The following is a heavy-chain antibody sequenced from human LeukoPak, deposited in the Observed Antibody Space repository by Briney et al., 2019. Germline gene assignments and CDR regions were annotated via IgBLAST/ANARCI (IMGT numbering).Heavy chain of an antibody. V-gene: IGHV4-39*01. J-gene: IGHJ6*03. Sequence: NPSETLSLTCTVSGGSISSSSYYWGWIRQPPGKGLEWIGSIYYSGSTYYNPSLKSRVTISVDTSKNQFSLKLSSVTAADTAVYYCARTYCGGDCRGYYYHYYMDVWGKGTTVTISS. CDR3: ARTYCGGDCRGYYYHYYMDV. CDR1: GGSISSSSYY. CDR2: IYYSGST. D-gene: IGHD2-21*02.